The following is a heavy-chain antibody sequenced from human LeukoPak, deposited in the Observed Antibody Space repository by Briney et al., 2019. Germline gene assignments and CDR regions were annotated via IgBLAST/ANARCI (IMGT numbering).Heavy chain of an antibody. Sequence: SETLSLTCTVSGGSISRSSYYWGWIRQPPGKGLEWIGSIYYSGSTYYNPSLKSRVTIFVDTSKNQFSLKLSSVTAADTAVYNCARYSSAWFDPWGQGTLVTVSS. J-gene: IGHJ5*02. V-gene: IGHV4-39*01. CDR3: ARYSSAWFDP. CDR1: GGSISRSSYY. D-gene: IGHD6-25*01. CDR2: IYYSGST.